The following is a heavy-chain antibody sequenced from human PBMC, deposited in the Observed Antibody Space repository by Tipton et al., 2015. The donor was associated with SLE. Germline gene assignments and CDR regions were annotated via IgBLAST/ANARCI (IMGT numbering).Heavy chain of an antibody. CDR1: GFTFSDYH. V-gene: IGHV3-11*01. Sequence: SLRLSCTVSGFTFSDYHMSWFRQAPGKGLEWVSYISSGGRTIYYAESVKGRFTITRDNAQNSLSLQMNSLRADDTAVYYCAKDISLRIGAAGTGDFQHWGQGTLVTVSS. CDR3: AKDISLRIGAAGTGDFQH. CDR2: ISSGGRTI. D-gene: IGHD6-13*01. J-gene: IGHJ1*01.